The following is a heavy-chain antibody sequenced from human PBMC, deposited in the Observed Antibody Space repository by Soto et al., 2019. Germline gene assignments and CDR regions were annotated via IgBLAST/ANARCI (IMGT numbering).Heavy chain of an antibody. CDR3: ARDRGGSSSWYDYYYGMDV. CDR1: GGTFSSYT. D-gene: IGHD6-13*01. J-gene: IGHJ6*02. CDR2: IIPILGIA. V-gene: IGHV1-69*08. Sequence: QVQLVQSGAEVKKPGSSVKVSCKASGGTFSSYTISWVRQAPGQGLEWMGRIIPILGIANYAQKFQGRVTITADKSTSTAYMELSSLRSEDTAVYYCARDRGGSSSWYDYYYGMDVWGQGTTVTVSS.